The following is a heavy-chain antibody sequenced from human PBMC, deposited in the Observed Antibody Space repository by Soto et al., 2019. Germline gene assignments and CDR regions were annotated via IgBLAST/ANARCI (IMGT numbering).Heavy chain of an antibody. D-gene: IGHD3-3*01. CDR1: GYTFTSYA. V-gene: IGHV1-3*01. Sequence: ASVKVSCKASGYTFTSYAMHWVRQAPGQRLEWMGWINAGNGNTKYSQKFQGRVTITRDTSASTAYMELSSLRSEDTAVYYCARDQSNDFWNYYYYGMDVWGQGTTVTVSS. J-gene: IGHJ6*02. CDR3: ARDQSNDFWNYYYYGMDV. CDR2: INAGNGNT.